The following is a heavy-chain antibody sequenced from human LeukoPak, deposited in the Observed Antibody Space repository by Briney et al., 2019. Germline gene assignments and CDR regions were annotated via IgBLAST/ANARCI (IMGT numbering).Heavy chain of an antibody. CDR2: IYYSGSA. D-gene: IGHD6-25*01. Sequence: SETLSLTCTVSGGSISDSNYYWGWIRQPPGRGLEWIANIYYSGSAYYSPSLKSRVTVSIDTSKNQFSLKLNSVAAADTAVYYCARQSTIAAARIDPWGQGTLVTVSS. CDR3: ARQSTIAAARIDP. J-gene: IGHJ5*02. CDR1: GGSISDSNYY. V-gene: IGHV4-39*01.